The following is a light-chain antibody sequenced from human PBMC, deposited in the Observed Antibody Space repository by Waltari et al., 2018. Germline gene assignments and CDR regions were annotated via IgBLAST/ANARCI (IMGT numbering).Light chain of an antibody. CDR1: QAINTF. CDR3: QQYNSFPPT. V-gene: IGKV1-16*02. J-gene: IGKJ4*01. CDR2: AAC. Sequence: DIQITQSPSSLSRSVGDRVIITCRASQAINTFLAWFQQKPGKAPRSLIYAACTLQSGVSSNFSGSGSGTNFTLTISSLQPEDCATYYCQQYNSFPPTFGRGTRVEI.